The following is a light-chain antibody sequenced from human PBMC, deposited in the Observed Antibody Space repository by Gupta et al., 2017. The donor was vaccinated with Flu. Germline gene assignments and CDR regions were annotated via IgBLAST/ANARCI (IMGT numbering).Light chain of an antibody. CDR2: RNN. J-gene: IGLJ3*02. CDR3: QSFDSGLKSGV. CDR1: SSTIGAGYD. V-gene: IGLV1-40*03. Sequence: VIIPCTGGSSTIGAGYDVHWYHQRPGVAPKLRSQRNNGRPSGVPDRFAGSKSGDSAYLAITGLQAEDEGDDDGQSFDSGLKSGVFGGGTRLTVL.